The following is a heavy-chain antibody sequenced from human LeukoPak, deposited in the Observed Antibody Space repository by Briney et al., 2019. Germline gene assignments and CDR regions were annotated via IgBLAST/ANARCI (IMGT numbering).Heavy chain of an antibody. CDR1: GGSITSGGYY. D-gene: IGHD7-27*01. V-gene: IGHV4-31*03. J-gene: IGHJ4*02. CDR3: ARGSTGDKSNN. Sequence: PSETLSLTCTVSGGSITSGGYYWSWIRQLPGKGLEWIGYIYHSGTTSYNPSFKSRLTISLDTSENQFSLKLSSVTAADTAVYYCARGSTGDKSNNWGQGTLVTVSS. CDR2: IYHSGTT.